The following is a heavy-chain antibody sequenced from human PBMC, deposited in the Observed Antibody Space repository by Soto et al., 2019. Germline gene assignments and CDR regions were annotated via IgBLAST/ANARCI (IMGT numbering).Heavy chain of an antibody. V-gene: IGHV3-30*18. Sequence: GGALRVSCAASGVTFSSYGMHWVRQAPGKGLEWVAVISYDGSNKYYADSVKGRFTISRDNSKNTLYLQMNSLRAEDTAVYYCAKDPGGYSYGPSPPYGMDVWGQGTTVPVSS. CDR1: GVTFSSYG. J-gene: IGHJ6*02. CDR3: AKDPGGYSYGPSPPYGMDV. CDR2: ISYDGSNK. D-gene: IGHD5-18*01.